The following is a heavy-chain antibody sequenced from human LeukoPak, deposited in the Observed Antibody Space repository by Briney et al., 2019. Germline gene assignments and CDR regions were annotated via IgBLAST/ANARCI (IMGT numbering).Heavy chain of an antibody. D-gene: IGHD5-12*01. V-gene: IGHV3-33*01. J-gene: IGHJ4*02. Sequence: GGSLRLSCAASGFTFSSYGMHWVRQAPGKGLEWVAVIWYDGSNKYYADSVKGRFTISRDNSKNTLYLQMNSLRAKDTAVYYCARGREATDPSFYFDYWGQGTLVTVSS. CDR1: GFTFSSYG. CDR3: ARGREATDPSFYFDY. CDR2: IWYDGSNK.